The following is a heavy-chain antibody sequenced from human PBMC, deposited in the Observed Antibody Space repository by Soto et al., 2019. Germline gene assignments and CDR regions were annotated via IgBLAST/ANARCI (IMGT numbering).Heavy chain of an antibody. D-gene: IGHD2-2*01. CDR3: ARASKLYCSSTSCTFDY. J-gene: IGHJ4*02. CDR2: INPSGGST. Sequence: ASVKVSFKASGYTFTSYYMHLVRQAPGQGLEWMGIINPSGGSTSYAQKFQGRVTMTRDTSTSTVYMELSSLRSEDTAVYYCARASKLYCSSTSCTFDYWGQGTLVTVSS. V-gene: IGHV1-46*01. CDR1: GYTFTSYY.